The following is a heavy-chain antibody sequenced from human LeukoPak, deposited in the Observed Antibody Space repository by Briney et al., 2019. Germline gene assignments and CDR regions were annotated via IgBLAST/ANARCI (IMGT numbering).Heavy chain of an antibody. Sequence: SETLSLTCTVSGGSISSSSYYWGWIRQPPGKGLEWIGSIYYSGSTYYNPSLKSRVTISVDTSKNQFSLKLSSVTAADTAVYYCARMNWYDYVWGSYRYGFDYWGQGTLVTVSS. J-gene: IGHJ4*02. CDR2: IYYSGST. V-gene: IGHV4-39*07. CDR1: GGSISSSSYY. D-gene: IGHD3-16*02. CDR3: ARMNWYDYVWGSYRYGFDY.